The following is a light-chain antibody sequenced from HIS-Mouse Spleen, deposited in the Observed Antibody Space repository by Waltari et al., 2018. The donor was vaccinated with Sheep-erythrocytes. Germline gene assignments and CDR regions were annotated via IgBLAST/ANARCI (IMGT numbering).Light chain of an antibody. V-gene: IGKV3-20*01. CDR1: QSVSSSY. CDR2: GAS. Sequence: EIVLTQSPGTLSLSPGERATLSCRASQSVSSSYLAWYQQKPGQAPRPLIYGASSRATGIPDRFSGSGSGTDFTLTISRLEPEDFAVYYCQQYGSSLRTFGQGT. J-gene: IGKJ1*01. CDR3: QQYGSSLRT.